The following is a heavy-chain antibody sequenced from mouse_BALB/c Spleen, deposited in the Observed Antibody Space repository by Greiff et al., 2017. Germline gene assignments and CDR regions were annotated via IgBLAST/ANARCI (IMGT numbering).Heavy chain of an antibody. CDR2: IDPFNGGT. CDR3: APGRGAY. V-gene: IGHV1S135*01. Sequence: EVQLQQSGPELMKPGASVKISCKASGYSFTSYYMHWVKQSHGKSLEWIGYIDPFNGGTSYNQKFKGKATLTVDKSSSTAYMHLSSLTSEDSAVYYCAPGRGAYWGQGTLVTVSA. J-gene: IGHJ3*01. D-gene: IGHD3-3*01. CDR1: GYSFTSYY.